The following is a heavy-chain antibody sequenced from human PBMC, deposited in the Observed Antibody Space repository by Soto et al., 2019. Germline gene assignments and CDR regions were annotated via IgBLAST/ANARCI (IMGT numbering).Heavy chain of an antibody. CDR1: GFTFSDYY. J-gene: IGHJ4*02. V-gene: IGHV3-11*01. CDR3: ARDLGGSRSYSSQSLSKYYDY. Sequence: GGSLRLSCAASGFTFSDYYMSWIRQAPGKGLEWVSYISSSGSTIYYADSVKGRFTISRDNAKNSLYLQMNSLRAEDTAVYYCARDLGGSRSYSSQSLSKYYDYWGQGTLVTVSS. CDR2: ISSSGSTI. D-gene: IGHD6-19*01.